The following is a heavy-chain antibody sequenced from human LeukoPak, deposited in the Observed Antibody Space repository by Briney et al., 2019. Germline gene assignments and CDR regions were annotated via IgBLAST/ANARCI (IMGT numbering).Heavy chain of an antibody. V-gene: IGHV4-39*07. D-gene: IGHD1-26*01. CDR2: IYYSGST. CDR1: GGSISSSSYY. CDR3: ARVMPWEPSRSY. Sequence: SETLSLTCTVSGGSISSSSYYWGWIRQPPGKGLEWIGSIYYSGSTYYNPSLKSRVTISVDTSKNQFSLKLSSVTAADTAVYYCARVMPWEPSRSYWGQGTLVTVSS. J-gene: IGHJ4*02.